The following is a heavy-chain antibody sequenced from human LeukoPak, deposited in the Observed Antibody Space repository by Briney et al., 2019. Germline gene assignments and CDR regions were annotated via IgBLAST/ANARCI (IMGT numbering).Heavy chain of an antibody. CDR3: ARAGAAAGAAYNWFDP. CDR1: GYTSTSYA. CDR2: INTNTGNP. D-gene: IGHD6-13*01. Sequence: ASVKVSCKASGYTSTSYAMNWVRQAPGQGLEWMGWINTNTGNPTYAQGFTGRFVFSLDTSVSTAYLQISSLKAEDTAVYYCARAGAAAGAAYNWFDPWGQGTLVTVSS. V-gene: IGHV7-4-1*02. J-gene: IGHJ5*02.